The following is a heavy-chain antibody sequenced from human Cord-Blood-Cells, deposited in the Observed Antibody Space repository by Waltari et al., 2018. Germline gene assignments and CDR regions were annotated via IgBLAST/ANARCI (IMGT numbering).Heavy chain of an antibody. CDR3: AKGGRGDYFDY. D-gene: IGHD6-25*01. Sequence: QVQLVESGGGGVQPGRSLRLPCAASGFTFSSYGMHWVRQAPGKGLEWVAVKSYDGSNKYYADSVKGRFTISRDNSKNTLYLQMNSLRAEDTAVYYCAKGGRGDYFDYWGQGTLVTVSS. J-gene: IGHJ4*02. V-gene: IGHV3-30*18. CDR1: GFTFSSYG. CDR2: KSYDGSNK.